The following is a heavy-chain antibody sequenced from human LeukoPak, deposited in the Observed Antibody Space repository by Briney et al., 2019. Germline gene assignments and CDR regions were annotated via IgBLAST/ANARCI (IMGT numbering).Heavy chain of an antibody. V-gene: IGHV4-39*01. Sequence: SETLSLTCTVSGGSISSSSYYWGWIRQPPGKGLEWIGSIYYSGSTYYNPSLKSRVTISVDTSKNQFSLKLSSVTAADTAVYYCARHTSGWYHQHYYFDYWGQGTLVTVSS. CDR3: ARHTSGWYHQHYYFDY. CDR1: GGSISSSSYY. D-gene: IGHD6-19*01. CDR2: IYYSGST. J-gene: IGHJ4*02.